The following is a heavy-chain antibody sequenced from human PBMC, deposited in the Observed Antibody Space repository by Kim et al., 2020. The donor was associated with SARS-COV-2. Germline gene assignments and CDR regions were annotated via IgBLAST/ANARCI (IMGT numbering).Heavy chain of an antibody. CDR1: GFTFSSYG. D-gene: IGHD3-22*01. J-gene: IGHJ4*01. Sequence: GGSLRLSCAASGFTFSSYGMHWVRQAPGKGLEWVAVISYDGSNKYYADSVKGRFTISRDNSKNTLYLQMNSLRAEDTAVYYCAKDQYYYDSSGAFDYWG. V-gene: IGHV3-30*18. CDR2: ISYDGSNK. CDR3: AKDQYYYDSSGAFDY.